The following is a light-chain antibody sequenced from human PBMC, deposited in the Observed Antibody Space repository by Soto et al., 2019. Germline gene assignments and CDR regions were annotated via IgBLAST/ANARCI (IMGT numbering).Light chain of an antibody. J-gene: IGKJ1*01. CDR2: DAS. CDR1: ESIRTW. V-gene: IGKV1-5*01. Sequence: DIQMTQSPSTLSASLGDSVTITCRASESIRTWLAWYQHKPGKAPKFLIYDASSLESGVPSRFSGSGSGTEFTLTISNLQPDDFATYFCQQYHNYPRTCCQWTKVEIK. CDR3: QQYHNYPRT.